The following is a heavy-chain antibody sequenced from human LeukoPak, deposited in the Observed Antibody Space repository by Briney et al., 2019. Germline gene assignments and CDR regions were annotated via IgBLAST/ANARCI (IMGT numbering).Heavy chain of an antibody. V-gene: IGHV1-2*02. Sequence: ASVKVSCKASGYTFTGYYMHWVRQAPGQGLEWMGWINPNSGGTNYAQKFQGRVTMTRDTSISTAYMELSRLRSDDTAVYYCARGFQWGRRYCSSTSCYRYYYYYYMDVWGKGTTVTISS. D-gene: IGHD2-2*02. J-gene: IGHJ6*03. CDR3: ARGFQWGRRYCSSTSCYRYYYYYYMDV. CDR2: INPNSGGT. CDR1: GYTFTGYY.